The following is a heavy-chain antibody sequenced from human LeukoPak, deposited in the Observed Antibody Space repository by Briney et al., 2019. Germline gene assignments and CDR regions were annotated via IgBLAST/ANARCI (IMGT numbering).Heavy chain of an antibody. CDR2: MKPNIANT. D-gene: IGHD2-8*02. CDR1: GYTFTNYE. J-gene: IGHJ4*02. CDR3: ARARLVRGPVPPLYYFDY. Sequence: ASVKVSCKASGYTFTNYEIKWVRQATGQGLEWIGGMKPNIANTGYAQKFQGRVTITSNTSIHTAYLELPSLRSDDAAVYYCARARLVRGPVPPLYYFDYWGEGVLVTVSS. V-gene: IGHV1-8*03.